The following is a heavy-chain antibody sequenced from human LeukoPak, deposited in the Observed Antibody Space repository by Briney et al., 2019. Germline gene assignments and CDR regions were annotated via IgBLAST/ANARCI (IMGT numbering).Heavy chain of an antibody. D-gene: IGHD6-6*01. Sequence: PSETLSLTCTVSGGSISNYYWSWIRQPAGKGLEWIGRIYTSGSTNYNPSLKSRVTMSVDTSKNQFSLKLSSVAAADTAVYYCAREYSSSSPLDYWGQGTLVTVSS. V-gene: IGHV4-4*07. CDR3: AREYSSSSPLDY. J-gene: IGHJ4*02. CDR1: GGSISNYY. CDR2: IYTSGST.